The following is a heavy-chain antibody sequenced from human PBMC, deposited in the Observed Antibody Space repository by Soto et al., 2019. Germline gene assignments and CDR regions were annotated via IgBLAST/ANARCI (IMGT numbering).Heavy chain of an antibody. CDR1: GFTFSSYA. CDR2: ISYDGSNK. Sequence: QVQLVESGGGVVQPGRSLRLSCAASGFTFSSYAMHWVRQAPGKGLEWVAVISYDGSNKYYADSVKGRFTISIDNSKNTLYLQMNSLRAEDTAVYYCAREADYYDSSGYGYFDYWGQGTLVTVSS. CDR3: AREADYYDSSGYGYFDY. J-gene: IGHJ4*02. D-gene: IGHD3-22*01. V-gene: IGHV3-30-3*01.